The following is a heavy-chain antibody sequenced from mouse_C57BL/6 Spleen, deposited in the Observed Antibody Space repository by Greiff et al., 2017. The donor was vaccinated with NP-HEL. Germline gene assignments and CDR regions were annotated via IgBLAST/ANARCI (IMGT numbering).Heavy chain of an antibody. CDR1: GFTFSDYG. Sequence: EVQGVESGGGLVKPGGSLKLSCAASGFTFSDYGMHWVRQAPEKGLEWVAYISSGSSTIYYADTVKGRFTISRDSAKNTLFLQMTSLRSEDTAMYYCARRYYGTPFAYWGQGTLVTVSA. CDR3: ARRYYGTPFAY. J-gene: IGHJ3*01. CDR2: ISSGSSTI. D-gene: IGHD1-1*01. V-gene: IGHV5-17*01.